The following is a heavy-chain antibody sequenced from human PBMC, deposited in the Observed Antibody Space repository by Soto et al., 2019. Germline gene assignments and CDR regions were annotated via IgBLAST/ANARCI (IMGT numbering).Heavy chain of an antibody. CDR2: IYSGGST. J-gene: IGHJ4*02. CDR3: AKQRGGYDRDFDY. Sequence: EVQLVESGGGLVQPGGSLRLSCAASGFTVSSNYLSWVRQAPGKGLECVSVIYSGGSTYYADSVKGRFTISRDNSKNTLYLQMNTLRVEDTAVYYCAKQRGGYDRDFDYWGQGTLVTVSS. V-gene: IGHV3-66*01. CDR1: GFTVSSNY. D-gene: IGHD5-12*01.